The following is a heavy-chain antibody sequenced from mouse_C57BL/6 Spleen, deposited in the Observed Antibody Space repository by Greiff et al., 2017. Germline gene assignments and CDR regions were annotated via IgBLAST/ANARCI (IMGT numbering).Heavy chain of an antibody. CDR2: IWTGGGT. D-gene: IGHD2-3*01. CDR1: GFSLTSYA. V-gene: IGHV2-9-1*01. Sequence: QVQLKQSGPGLVAPSQSLSITCTVSGFSLTSYAISWVRQPPGKGLEWLGVIWTGGGTYYTSALKSRLSISKDNSKSQVYLKMNSLQTDDTASYYCARSDHGYYLAYWGQGTLVTVSA. CDR3: ARSDHGYYLAY. J-gene: IGHJ3*01.